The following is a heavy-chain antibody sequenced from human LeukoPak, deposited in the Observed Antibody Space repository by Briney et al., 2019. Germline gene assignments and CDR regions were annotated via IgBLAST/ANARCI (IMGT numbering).Heavy chain of an antibody. J-gene: IGHJ4*02. V-gene: IGHV3-23*01. CDR2: VSAGGDKT. CDR3: ARDFYDSSGYYFDY. D-gene: IGHD3-22*01. CDR1: GFNFSGYT. Sequence: QPGGSLRLSCAASGFNFSGYTMSWVRRAPGKGLEWVSAVSAGGDKTHYADSVKGRFTISRDNSKGTLYLQMNSLRAEDTALYYCARDFYDSSGYYFDYWGQGTLVTVSS.